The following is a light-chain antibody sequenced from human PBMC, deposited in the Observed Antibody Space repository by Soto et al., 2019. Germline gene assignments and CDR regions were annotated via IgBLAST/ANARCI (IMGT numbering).Light chain of an antibody. CDR2: TNN. CDR1: SSNIGSNT. J-gene: IGLJ1*01. Sequence: QSVLTQPPSTSGTPGQRVTISCSGSSSNIGSNTVNWYQQVPGTAPKLLIYTNNQRPSGVPDRFVGSKSGTAASLGISGLQSGDEADYYCAAWDDSLNGYVFGTGTKGTGL. CDR3: AAWDDSLNGYV. V-gene: IGLV1-44*01.